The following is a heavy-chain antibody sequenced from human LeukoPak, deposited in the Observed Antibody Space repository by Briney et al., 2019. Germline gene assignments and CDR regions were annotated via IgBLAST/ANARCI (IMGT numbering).Heavy chain of an antibody. CDR1: GGTFSSYA. V-gene: IGHV1-69*05. Sequence: ASVKVSCKASGGTFSSYAISWVRQAPGQGLEWMGGIIPIFGTANYAQKFQGRVTITTDESTSTAYMELSSLTFEDAAVYYCARSGFCTTINCLSRRFDSWGQGTLVSVAS. CDR2: IIPIFGTA. J-gene: IGHJ4*02. D-gene: IGHD2-2*03. CDR3: ARSGFCTTINCLSRRFDS.